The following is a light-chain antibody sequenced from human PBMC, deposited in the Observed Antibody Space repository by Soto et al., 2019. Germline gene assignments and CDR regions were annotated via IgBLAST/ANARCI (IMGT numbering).Light chain of an antibody. Sequence: QSALTQPPSASGSPGQSVTISCTGTSSDLGGYNYVSWYQHHPGQAPKLMVYEVSKRPSGVPDRFSGSKSGNTASLTVSGLQTEDEADYYCSSYAGSNNFVFGGGTKVTVL. CDR2: EVS. CDR1: SSDLGGYNY. V-gene: IGLV2-8*01. J-gene: IGLJ2*01. CDR3: SSYAGSNNFV.